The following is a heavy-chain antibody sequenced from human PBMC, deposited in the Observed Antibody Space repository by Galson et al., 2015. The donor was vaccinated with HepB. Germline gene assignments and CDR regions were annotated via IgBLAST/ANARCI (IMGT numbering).Heavy chain of an antibody. Sequence: PALVKPTQTLTLTCTFSGFSLSTSGVGVGWIRQPPGKALEWLALIYWDDDKRYSPSLKSRLTITKDTSKNQVVLTMTNMDPVDTATYYCARSVVPAAMADYWGQGTLVTVSS. V-gene: IGHV2-5*02. CDR3: ARSVVPAAMADY. CDR1: GFSLSTSGVG. CDR2: IYWDDDK. D-gene: IGHD2-2*01. J-gene: IGHJ4*02.